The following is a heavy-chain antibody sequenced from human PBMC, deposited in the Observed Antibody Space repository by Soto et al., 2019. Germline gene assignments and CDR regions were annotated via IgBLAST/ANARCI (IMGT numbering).Heavy chain of an antibody. Sequence: GASVKVCCKASGGTFSSSAISWVRQAPEQGREWMEGIIPSFGTANYAQMFQGRVTVTAAESTSTAYIGLSSLRSEDTAVYYCARGAGAVVVPDAILSGLACFDPGRQGTLVTVSS. CDR3: ARGAGAVVVPDAILSGLACFDP. D-gene: IGHD2-2*02. V-gene: IGHV1-69*13. J-gene: IGHJ5*02. CDR1: GGTFSSSA. CDR2: IIPSFGTA.